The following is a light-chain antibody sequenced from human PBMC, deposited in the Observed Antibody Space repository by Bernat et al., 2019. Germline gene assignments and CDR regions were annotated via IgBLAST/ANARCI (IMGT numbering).Light chain of an antibody. CDR1: GSDIGDYIY. J-gene: IGLJ1*01. V-gene: IGLV2-14*03. Sequence: QSALTQPASVSGSPGQSITISCTGTGSDIGDYIYVSWYQQHPGKAPKLVIYDVSNRPSRVSDRFSGSKSGNTASLTISGLQAEDEADYYCSSYTSSGTCVFGAGTKVTVL. CDR2: DVS. CDR3: SSYTSSGTCV.